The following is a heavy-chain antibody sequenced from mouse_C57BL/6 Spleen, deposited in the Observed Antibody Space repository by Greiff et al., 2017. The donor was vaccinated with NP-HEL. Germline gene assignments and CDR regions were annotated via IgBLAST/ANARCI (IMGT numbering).Heavy chain of an antibody. D-gene: IGHD1-1*01. Sequence: QVQLKESGPELVKPGASVKISCKASGYAFSSSWMNWVKQRPGKGLEWIGRIYPGDGDTNYNGKFKGKATLTADKSSSTAYMQLSSLTSEDSAVYFCAREKVYGSSYWGQGTTLTVSS. CDR1: GYAFSSSW. J-gene: IGHJ2*01. CDR2: IYPGDGDT. V-gene: IGHV1-82*01. CDR3: AREKVYGSSY.